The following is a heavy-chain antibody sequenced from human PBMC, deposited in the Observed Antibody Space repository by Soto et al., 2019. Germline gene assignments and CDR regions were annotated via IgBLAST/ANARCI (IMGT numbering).Heavy chain of an antibody. CDR3: VRDQGAYDFWIRHGYFYYTDV. D-gene: IGHD3-3*01. J-gene: IGHJ6*03. CDR2: IKQEGSEK. CDR1: GFTFSNYW. V-gene: IGHV3-7*01. Sequence: EVQLVESGGGLVQPGGSLRLSCAASGFTFSNYWMSWVRQAPGKGLEWVASIKQEGSEKDYVDSVRGRFTISRDNAKKSLYLQMNIVRAEDTAVYYCVRDQGAYDFWIRHGYFYYTDVWGKGTTVTVSS.